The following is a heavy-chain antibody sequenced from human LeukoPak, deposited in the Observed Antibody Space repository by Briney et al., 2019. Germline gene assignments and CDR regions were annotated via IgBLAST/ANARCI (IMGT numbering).Heavy chain of an antibody. D-gene: IGHD6-13*01. J-gene: IGHJ4*02. CDR1: GGSISSSNW. CDR2: IYHSGST. CDR3: ARVNRIAAAGTSPHFDY. Sequence: PSETLSLTCAVSGGSISSSNWWSWVRQPPGKGLEWIGEIYHSGSTNYNPSLKSRVTISVDKSKNQFSLKLSSVTAADTAVYYCARVNRIAAAGTSPHFDYWGQGTLVTVSS. V-gene: IGHV4-4*02.